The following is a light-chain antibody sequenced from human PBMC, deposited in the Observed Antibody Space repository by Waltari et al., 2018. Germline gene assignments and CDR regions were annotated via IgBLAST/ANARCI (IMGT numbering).Light chain of an antibody. V-gene: IGLV1-44*01. J-gene: IGLJ2*01. Sequence: QSVLTQPPSASGTPGQRVSISCSGSTSNIGSNAVSWYQHLPGAAPRLLIYNTNQRPSGGPGRFPGSKSGTSASLAISGLQSEDECDYYCAAWDDNLNGPVFGGGTKLTVL. CDR3: AAWDDNLNGPV. CDR1: TSNIGSNA. CDR2: NTN.